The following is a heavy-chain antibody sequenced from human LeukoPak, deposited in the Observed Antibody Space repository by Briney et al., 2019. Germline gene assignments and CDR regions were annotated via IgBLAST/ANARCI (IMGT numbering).Heavy chain of an antibody. D-gene: IGHD5-12*01. CDR1: GFTFDDYA. J-gene: IGHJ5*02. V-gene: IGHV3-9*01. Sequence: PGGSLRLSCAASGFTFDDYAMHWVRHAPGKGLEWVSGISWNSGSIGYADSVKGRFTISRDNAKNSLYLQMNSLRAEDTALYYCANSGYDFSGWFDPWGQGTLVTVSS. CDR3: ANSGYDFSGWFDP. CDR2: ISWNSGSI.